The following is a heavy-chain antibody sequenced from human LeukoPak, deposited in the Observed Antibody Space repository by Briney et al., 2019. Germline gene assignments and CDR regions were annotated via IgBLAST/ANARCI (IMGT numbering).Heavy chain of an antibody. CDR1: GFNFSNYG. D-gene: IGHD6-19*01. CDR3: ARERRQWQPFDI. Sequence: GGSLRLSCAASGFNFSNYGMHWVRQAPGKGLEWVAFTRYDGRNKYYADSVKGRFTISRDNTDNSLFLQMSSLRAEDTAVYYCARERRQWQPFDIWGQGTMVTVSS. CDR2: TRYDGRNK. V-gene: IGHV3-30*02. J-gene: IGHJ3*02.